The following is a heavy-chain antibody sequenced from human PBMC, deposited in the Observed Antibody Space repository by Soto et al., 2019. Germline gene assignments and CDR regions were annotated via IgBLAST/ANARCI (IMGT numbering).Heavy chain of an antibody. CDR1: GFTFSGHA. V-gene: IGHV3-33*01. D-gene: IGHD6-19*01. J-gene: IGHJ6*02. CDR3: ARDGQSLAPYALDV. CDR2: IWYEGRNK. Sequence: QVQVVESGGGVVQPGGALRLSCTGSGFTFSGHAIHGVRQPPGKGLEWVAQIWYEGRNKYYADSVKGRFTSSRDNSKNTLYVQMDSLRVEDTAVYYCARDGQSLAPYALDVWGQGTSVTVSS.